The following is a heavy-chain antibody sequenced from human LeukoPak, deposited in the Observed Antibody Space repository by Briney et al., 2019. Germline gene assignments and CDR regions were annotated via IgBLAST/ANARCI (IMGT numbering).Heavy chain of an antibody. Sequence: ASVNVSCKASGYTFISYGISWVRQAPGQGLEWMGWISAYNGNTNYAQKLQGRVTMTTDTSTSTAYMELRSLRSDDTAVYYCARVPRGWLYDYWGQGTLVTVSS. V-gene: IGHV1-18*01. CDR1: GYTFISYG. CDR2: ISAYNGNT. J-gene: IGHJ4*02. CDR3: ARVPRGWLYDY. D-gene: IGHD6-19*01.